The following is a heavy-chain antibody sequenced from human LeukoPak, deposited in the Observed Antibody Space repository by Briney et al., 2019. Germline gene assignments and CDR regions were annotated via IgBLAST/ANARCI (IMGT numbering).Heavy chain of an antibody. CDR2: IIPIFGTA. V-gene: IGHV1-69*13. J-gene: IGHJ6*03. CDR1: GYTFTGYY. CDR3: ARHSGSYYYYYMDV. D-gene: IGHD1-26*01. Sequence: SVKVSCKASGYTFTGYYMHWVRQAPGQGLEWMGGIIPIFGTANYAQKFQGRVTITADESTSTAYMELSSLRSEDTAVYYCARHSGSYYYYYMDVWGKGTTVTVSS.